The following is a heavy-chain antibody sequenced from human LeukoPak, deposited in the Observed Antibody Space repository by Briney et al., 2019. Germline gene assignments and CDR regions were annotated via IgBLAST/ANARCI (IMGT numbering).Heavy chain of an antibody. J-gene: IGHJ1*01. Sequence: PSETLSLTCAVYGGSFSGYYWSWIRQPPGKGLEWIGEINHSGSTNYNPSLKGRVTISVDTSKNQFSLKLSSVTAADTAVYYCARYSRIAAAGNYRYFQHWGQGTLVTVSS. D-gene: IGHD6-13*01. V-gene: IGHV4-34*01. CDR2: INHSGST. CDR1: GGSFSGYY. CDR3: ARYSRIAAAGNYRYFQH.